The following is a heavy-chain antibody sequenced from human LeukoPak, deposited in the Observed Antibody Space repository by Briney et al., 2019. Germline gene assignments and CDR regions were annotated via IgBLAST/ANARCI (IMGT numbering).Heavy chain of an antibody. J-gene: IGHJ4*02. CDR2: IKEDGSEQ. V-gene: IGHV3-7*01. CDR3: ARGKTYSDY. Sequence: GGSLRLSCVASGFTFSNYWMNWVRQAPGKGLEWVANIKEDGSEQYYVDSVKGRLTISRDNAKKLLSLQITSLSAEDTAVYYCARGKTYSDYWGQGTLVTVSS. CDR1: GFTFSNYW. D-gene: IGHD2-21*01.